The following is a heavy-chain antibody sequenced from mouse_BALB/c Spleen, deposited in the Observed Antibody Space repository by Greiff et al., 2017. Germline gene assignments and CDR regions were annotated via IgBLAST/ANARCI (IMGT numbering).Heavy chain of an antibody. J-gene: IGHJ2*01. CDR1: GFNIKDYS. Sequence: EVQLQQSGAELVRSGASVKLSCTASGFNIKDYSMHWVKQRPEQGLEWIGWIDPENGDTEYAPKFQGKATMTADTSSNTAYLQLSSLTSEDTAVYYCNRGYYGSRDYFDYWGQGTTLTVSS. V-gene: IGHV14-4*02. CDR2: IDPENGDT. CDR3: NRGYYGSRDYFDY. D-gene: IGHD1-1*01.